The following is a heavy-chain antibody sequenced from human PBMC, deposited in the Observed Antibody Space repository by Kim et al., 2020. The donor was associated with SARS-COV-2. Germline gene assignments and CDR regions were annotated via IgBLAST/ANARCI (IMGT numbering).Heavy chain of an antibody. Sequence: YADSVKARFTIARCNSENTLYLQINSLRAEDTAVYYCAKYIDISSSVFDYWGQGTLFTVSS. D-gene: IGHD6-6*01. J-gene: IGHJ4*02. V-gene: IGHV3-23*01. CDR3: AKYIDISSSVFDY.